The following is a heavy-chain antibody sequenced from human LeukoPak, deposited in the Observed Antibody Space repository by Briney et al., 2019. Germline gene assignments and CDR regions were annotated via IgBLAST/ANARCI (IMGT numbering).Heavy chain of an antibody. V-gene: IGHV4-39*01. J-gene: IGHJ6*02. Sequence: SETLSLTCAVSGGSISSSSYYWGWIRQPPGKGLEWIGSIYYSGSTYYNPSLKSRVTISVDTSKNQFSLKLSSVTAADTAVYYCATPGEGSSSWYGKQWPLDVWGQGTTVTVSS. CDR3: ATPGEGSSSWYGKQWPLDV. D-gene: IGHD6-13*01. CDR1: GGSISSSSYY. CDR2: IYYSGST.